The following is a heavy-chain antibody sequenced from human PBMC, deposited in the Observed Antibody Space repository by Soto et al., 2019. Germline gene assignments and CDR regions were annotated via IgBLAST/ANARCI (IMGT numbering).Heavy chain of an antibody. J-gene: IGHJ4*02. CDR2: IWYDGSNK. CDR1: GFTFSSYG. D-gene: IGHD6-6*01. CDR3: ARTLEYSSSSPY. Sequence: GGSLRLSCAASGFTFSSYGMHWVRQAPGKGLEWVAVIWYDGSNKYYADSVKGRFTISRDNSKNTLYLQMNSLRAEDTAVYYCARTLEYSSSSPYWGQGTLVTAPQ. V-gene: IGHV3-33*01.